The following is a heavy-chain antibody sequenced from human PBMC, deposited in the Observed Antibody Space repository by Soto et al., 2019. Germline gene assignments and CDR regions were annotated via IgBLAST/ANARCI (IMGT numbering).Heavy chain of an antibody. D-gene: IGHD6-6*01. CDR2: ISGSGGST. CDR3: AKDKGLWYSSSSHPSWFDP. CDR1: GFTFSSYA. J-gene: IGHJ5*02. V-gene: IGHV3-23*01. Sequence: GGSLRLSCAASGFTFSSYAMSWVRQAPGKGLEWVSAISGSGGSTYYADSVKGRFTISRDNSKNTLYLQINSLRAEDTAVYYCAKDKGLWYSSSSHPSWFDPWGQGTLVTVSS.